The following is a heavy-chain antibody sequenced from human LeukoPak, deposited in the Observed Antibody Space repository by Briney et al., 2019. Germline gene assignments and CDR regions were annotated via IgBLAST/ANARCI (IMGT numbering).Heavy chain of an antibody. CDR2: IKQDGSEK. D-gene: IGHD1-26*01. J-gene: IGHJ4*02. V-gene: IGHV3-7*01. CDR3: AISGSYYPYYFDF. Sequence: GGSLRLSCAASGFTFSSYWMSWVRQAPGKGLEWVANIKQDGSEKYYVDSVKGRFTISRDNAKNSLYLQMNSRRAEDTAVYYCAISGSYYPYYFDFWGQGTLVTVSS. CDR1: GFTFSSYW.